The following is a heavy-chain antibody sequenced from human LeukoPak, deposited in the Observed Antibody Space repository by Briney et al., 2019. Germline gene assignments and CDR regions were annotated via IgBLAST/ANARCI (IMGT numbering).Heavy chain of an antibody. Sequence: ASVKVSCKGSGYTFNSHGITWVRQAPGQGLEWMGWISAYHGNTNYAQNFQGRVTMTRDTSISTAYMEFSRLRSDDTAMYYCARDVFAEYSTHHKFDPWGQGTLVIVSS. V-gene: IGHV1-18*01. CDR3: ARDVFAEYSTHHKFDP. J-gene: IGHJ5*02. CDR1: GYTFNSHG. D-gene: IGHD6-6*01. CDR2: ISAYHGNT.